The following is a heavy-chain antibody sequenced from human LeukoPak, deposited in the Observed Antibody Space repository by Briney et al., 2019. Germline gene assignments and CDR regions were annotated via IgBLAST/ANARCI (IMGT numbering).Heavy chain of an antibody. J-gene: IGHJ4*02. Sequence: SETLSLTCTVSGGSISSSSYSWGWIRQPPGKGLEWIGSIYYSGSTYYNPSLKSRVTISVDTSKNQFSLKLSSVTAADTAVYYCARQGVDSVSYWGQGTLVTVSS. D-gene: IGHD5/OR15-5a*01. CDR1: GGSISSSSYS. CDR3: ARQGVDSVSY. CDR2: IYYSGST. V-gene: IGHV4-39*01.